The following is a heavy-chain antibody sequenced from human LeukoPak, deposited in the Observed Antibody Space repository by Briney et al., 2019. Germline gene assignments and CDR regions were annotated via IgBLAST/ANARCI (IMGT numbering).Heavy chain of an antibody. V-gene: IGHV3-7*01. CDR2: IKQDGSEK. CDR1: QFTFSSYW. CDR3: ARGYTSPWDRAFDI. Sequence: PWGSLRLSCAASQFTFSSYWMNWVRQAPGKGLEWVANIKQDGSEKYYVDSVKGRFTISRDNAKNSLYLQMNSLRAEDTAVYYCARGYTSPWDRAFDIWGQGTMVTVSS. J-gene: IGHJ3*02. D-gene: IGHD6-19*01.